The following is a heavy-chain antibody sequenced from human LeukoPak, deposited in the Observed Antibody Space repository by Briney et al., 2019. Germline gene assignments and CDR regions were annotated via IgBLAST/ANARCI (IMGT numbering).Heavy chain of an antibody. J-gene: IGHJ4*02. CDR1: GGSISTGSYY. CDR3: ARHGYDTGNFQAHFDY. CDR2: IYTSGRT. V-gene: IGHV4-61*09. D-gene: IGHD3-9*01. Sequence: SETLSLTCKVSGGSISTGSYYGSWIRQPAGKGLEWIGHIYTSGRTNYNPSLKSRVTVSVDTSNNQFSLKLSSVTAADTAVYYCARHGYDTGNFQAHFDYWGQGILVTVSS.